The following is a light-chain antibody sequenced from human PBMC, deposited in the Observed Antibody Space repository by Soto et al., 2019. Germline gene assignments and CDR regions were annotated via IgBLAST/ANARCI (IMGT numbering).Light chain of an antibody. CDR2: GAS. CDR3: LQDNLLWT. CDR1: QSVSTN. J-gene: IGKJ1*01. V-gene: IGKV3-15*01. Sequence: ETGMTQSPSTLSVYPGERATLPCRASQSVSTNLAWYQQKPGQAPRLLIYGASTRGTGITARFSGSGSGTDFTLSSIGLQSEDFAVYYCLQDNLLWTFGPGTKVDIK.